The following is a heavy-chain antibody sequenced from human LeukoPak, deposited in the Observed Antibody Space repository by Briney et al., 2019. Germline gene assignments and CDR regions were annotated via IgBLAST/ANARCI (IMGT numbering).Heavy chain of an antibody. J-gene: IGHJ4*02. CDR1: GGSISSYY. CDR3: ARRDIVVVPAATFDY. V-gene: IGHV4-59*12. CDR2: IYYSGST. Sequence: SETLSLTCTVSGGSISSYYWSWIRQPPGKGLEWIGYIYYSGSTNYNPSLKSRVTISVDTSKNQFSLKLSSVTAADTAVYYCARRDIVVVPAATFDYWGQGTLVTVSS. D-gene: IGHD2-2*01.